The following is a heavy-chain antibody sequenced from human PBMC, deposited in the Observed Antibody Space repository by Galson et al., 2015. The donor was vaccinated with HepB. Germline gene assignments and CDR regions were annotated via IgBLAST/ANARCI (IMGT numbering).Heavy chain of an antibody. CDR1: GFTFSSYA. CDR2: ISGSGGST. Sequence: SLRLSCAASGFTFSSYAMSWVRQAPGKGLEWVSAISGSGGSTYYADSVKGRFTISRDNSKNTLYLQMNSLRAEDTAVYYCAKDKDHYGDYLDYWGQGTLVTVSS. J-gene: IGHJ4*02. D-gene: IGHD4-17*01. CDR3: AKDKDHYGDYLDY. V-gene: IGHV3-23*01.